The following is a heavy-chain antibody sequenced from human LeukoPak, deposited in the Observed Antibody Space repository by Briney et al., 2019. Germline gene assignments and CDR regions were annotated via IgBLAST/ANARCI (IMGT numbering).Heavy chain of an antibody. V-gene: IGHV3-11*01. CDR2: ISNSGDFV. J-gene: IGHJ4*02. CDR3: AREARATPDF. D-gene: IGHD1-26*01. CDR1: GLRFSGHY. Sequence: GRSLRPSCAASGLRFSGHYMSWIRQAPGKGLEWISYISNSGDFVNYADSVNGRFTISRDNAKNSLYLQMNSLRAEDTAVYYCAREARATPDFWGQGTVVTVSS.